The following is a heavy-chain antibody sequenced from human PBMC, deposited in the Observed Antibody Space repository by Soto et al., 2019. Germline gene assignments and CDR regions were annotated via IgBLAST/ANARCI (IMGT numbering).Heavy chain of an antibody. J-gene: IGHJ6*02. Sequence: QVQLVESGGGVVQPGRSLRLSCAASGFTFSSYGMHWVRQAPGKGLEWVAVISYDGSNKYYADSVKGPFTISRDNSKNTLYLQMNSLRAEDTAVYYCAKDRRYNWNYSPHYYYYYGMDVWGQGTTVTVSS. CDR1: GFTFSSYG. CDR3: AKDRRYNWNYSPHYYYYYGMDV. V-gene: IGHV3-30*18. D-gene: IGHD1-7*01. CDR2: ISYDGSNK.